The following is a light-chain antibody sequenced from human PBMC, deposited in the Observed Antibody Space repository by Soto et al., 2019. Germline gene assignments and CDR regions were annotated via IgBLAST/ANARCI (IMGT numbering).Light chain of an antibody. Sequence: QSALTQPRSVSGSPGQSVTISCTGTSSDIGGYNYVSWYQQHPGKAPKLMVFDVSKRPSGVPDRFSGSKSGNTASLTISGLQAEDEADYYCYSYAGSPLVAFGGGTKLTVL. J-gene: IGLJ2*01. CDR1: SSDIGGYNY. CDR2: DVS. CDR3: YSYAGSPLVA. V-gene: IGLV2-11*01.